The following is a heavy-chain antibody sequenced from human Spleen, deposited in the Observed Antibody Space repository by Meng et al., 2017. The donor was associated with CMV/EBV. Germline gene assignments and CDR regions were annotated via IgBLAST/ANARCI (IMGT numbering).Heavy chain of an antibody. CDR1: GFTVSSNY. CDR3: AKAFSSSWYREYYDY. D-gene: IGHD6-13*01. V-gene: IGHV3-30*02. Sequence: GESLKISCAASGFTVSSNYMSWVRQAPGKGLEWVAFIRYDGSNKYYADSVKGRFTISRDNSKNTLYLQMNSLRVEDTAVYYCAKAFSSSWYREYYDYWGQGTLVTVSS. CDR2: IRYDGSNK. J-gene: IGHJ4*02.